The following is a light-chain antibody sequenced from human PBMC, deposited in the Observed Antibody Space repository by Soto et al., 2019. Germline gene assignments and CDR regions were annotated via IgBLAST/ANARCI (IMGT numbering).Light chain of an antibody. Sequence: IQLTQSPSSLSASVGDRFTITGRASQGLSSYLAWYQQKPGKAPKLLIYAASSLQGGVPSRFSGIGSGTDFTLTISSLQPEDFATYYCQQSYSTPHTFGQGTRLEIK. J-gene: IGKJ5*01. CDR1: QGLSSY. CDR3: QQSYSTPHT. V-gene: IGKV1-39*01. CDR2: AAS.